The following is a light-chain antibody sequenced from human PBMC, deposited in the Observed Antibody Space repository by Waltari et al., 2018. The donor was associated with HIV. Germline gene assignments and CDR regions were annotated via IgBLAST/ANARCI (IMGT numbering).Light chain of an antibody. J-gene: IGLJ2*01. V-gene: IGLV2-23*02. CDR3: CSYAGSSTFVV. Sequence: QSALTQPAYVSGSPGQSITTSCTGTSSDVGSYTLVSWYQQHPGKAPKLMIYEVSKLPSGVSNRFSGSKSGNTASLTISGLQAEDEADYYCCSYAGSSTFVVFGGGTKLTVL. CDR2: EVS. CDR1: SSDVGSYTL.